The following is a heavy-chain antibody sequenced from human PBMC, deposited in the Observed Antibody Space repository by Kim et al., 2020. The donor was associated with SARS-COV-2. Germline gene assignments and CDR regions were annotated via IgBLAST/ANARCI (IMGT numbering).Heavy chain of an antibody. CDR2: IIPILGIT. V-gene: IGHV1-69*04. J-gene: IGHJ4*02. Sequence: SVKVSCKASGGTFSSYAINWVRQAPGQGLEWMGRIIPILGITNYAQKFQGRVTITADKSTSTAYMELSSLRSVDTAVYYCARTSFFYDSSGYHFDYWGQ. D-gene: IGHD3-22*01. CDR1: GGTFSSYA. CDR3: ARTSFFYDSSGYHFDY.